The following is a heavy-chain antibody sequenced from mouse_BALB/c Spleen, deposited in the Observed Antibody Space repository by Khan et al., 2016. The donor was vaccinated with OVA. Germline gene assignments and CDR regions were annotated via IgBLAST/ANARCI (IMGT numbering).Heavy chain of an antibody. J-gene: IGHJ3*01. CDR1: GFTFSTYG. CDR2: ISSGGHYT. D-gene: IGHD1-1*01. CDR3: ASLAYYYNSKGFAY. V-gene: IGHV5-6*01. Sequence: EVELVESGGDLVKPGGSLKLSCAASGFTFSTYGMSWVRQTPDMRLEWVATISSGGHYTYYPASEKGRFTITRNNTKNTLYFQISSLKSHEKTIYYCASLAYYYNSKGFAYWGQGTLVTVSA.